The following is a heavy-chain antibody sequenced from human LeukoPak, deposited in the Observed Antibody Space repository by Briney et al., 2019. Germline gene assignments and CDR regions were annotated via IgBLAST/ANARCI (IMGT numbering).Heavy chain of an antibody. J-gene: IGHJ4*02. D-gene: IGHD5-18*01. Sequence: GGALRLSRAASGFTFSNYAMHWVRPAPGTGLEWVAVTSYDGGKKSYADSLKGRFTISRDNSQNTLYLQMNCLRAEDTAGYYCARDWLWLGYWGQGTLVTVSS. CDR1: GFTFSNYA. CDR2: TSYDGGKK. V-gene: IGHV3-30-3*01. CDR3: ARDWLWLGY.